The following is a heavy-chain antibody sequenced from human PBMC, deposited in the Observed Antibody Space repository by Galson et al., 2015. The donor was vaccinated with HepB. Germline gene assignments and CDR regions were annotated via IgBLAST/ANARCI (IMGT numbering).Heavy chain of an antibody. J-gene: IGHJ6*02. V-gene: IGHV4-4*02. CDR2: IYHSGST. CDR1: GGSISSSNW. D-gene: IGHD3-9*01. CDR3: ARTSILTGPSPLNYYYYGMDV. Sequence: ETLSLTCAVSGGSISSSNWWSWVRQPPGKGLEWIGEIYHSGSTNYNPSLKSRVTISVDKSKNQFSLKLSSVTAADTAVYYCARTSILTGPSPLNYYYYGMDVWGQGTTVTVSS.